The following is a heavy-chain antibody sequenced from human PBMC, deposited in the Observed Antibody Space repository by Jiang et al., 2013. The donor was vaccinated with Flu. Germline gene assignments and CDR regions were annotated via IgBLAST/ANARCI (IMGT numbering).Heavy chain of an antibody. Sequence: VQLLESGGGLVQPGGSLRLSCAASGFTFSSYAMSWVRQAPGKGLEWVSGIGGSGGSTHYADSVKGRFTISRDNSKNTLYLQMNSLRAEDTAVYYCAKEGSYHLIFDYWAREPWSPSPQ. J-gene: IGHJ4*02. CDR2: IGGSGGST. D-gene: IGHD1-26*01. CDR1: GFTFSSYA. CDR3: AKEGSYHLIFDY. V-gene: IGHV3-23*01.